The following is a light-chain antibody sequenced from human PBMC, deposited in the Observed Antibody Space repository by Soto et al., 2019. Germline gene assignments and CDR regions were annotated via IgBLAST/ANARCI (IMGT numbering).Light chain of an antibody. CDR2: AAF. CDR1: QSIDNY. Sequence: DIQMTQSPSSLSASIGDRVTITCRASQSIDNYLNWYQQRPGKAPKFLIYAAFSLPSGVPSRFSGSGSGTDFTLTISSLQPEDFATYFCQLSYRTPYTFGQGTKLEIK. CDR3: QLSYRTPYT. V-gene: IGKV1-39*01. J-gene: IGKJ2*01.